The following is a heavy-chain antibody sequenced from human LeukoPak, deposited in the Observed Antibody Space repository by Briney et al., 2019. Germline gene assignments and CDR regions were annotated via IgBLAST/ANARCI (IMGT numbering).Heavy chain of an antibody. V-gene: IGHV3-48*02. CDR3: ARELFGESRDY. J-gene: IGHJ4*02. CDR1: GFTFSSYS. D-gene: IGHD3-10*01. Sequence: PGGSLRLSCAASGFTFSSYSMTWVRQAPGKGLEWVSYISSSSSTIYYADSVKGRFTISRDNAKNSLCLQMNSLRDEDTAVYYCARELFGESRDYWGQGTLVTVSS. CDR2: ISSSSSTI.